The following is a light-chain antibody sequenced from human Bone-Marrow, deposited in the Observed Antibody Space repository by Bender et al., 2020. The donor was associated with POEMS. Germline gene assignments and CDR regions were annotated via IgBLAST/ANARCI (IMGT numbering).Light chain of an antibody. CDR3: CSHARSSTWV. Sequence: QSALTQPASVSGSPGQSITISCTGTSSDVGNYESVSWYQQHPGKAPKFMIYEVTKRPSGVPDRFSGSKSGNTASLTVSGLQAEDEADYYCCSHARSSTWVFGGGTKLTVL. CDR2: EVT. CDR1: SSDVGNYES. J-gene: IGLJ3*02. V-gene: IGLV2-23*02.